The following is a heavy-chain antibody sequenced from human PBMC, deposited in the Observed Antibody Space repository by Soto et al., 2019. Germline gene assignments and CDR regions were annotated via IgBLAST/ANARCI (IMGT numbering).Heavy chain of an antibody. CDR1: RGSISSTSW. CDR2: VYHSGAI. CDR3: ARQNHYGDYVYWLDP. V-gene: IGHV4-4*02. Sequence: QVQLQESGPGLVKPSETLSLTCAVSRGSISSTSWWSWVRQSPGKGLEWIGEVYHSGAINYNPSLTSRLTISVDKSKNQFSLKLTCVTAADTAVYYCARQNHYGDYVYWLDPWGQGALVTVSS. J-gene: IGHJ5*02. D-gene: IGHD4-17*01.